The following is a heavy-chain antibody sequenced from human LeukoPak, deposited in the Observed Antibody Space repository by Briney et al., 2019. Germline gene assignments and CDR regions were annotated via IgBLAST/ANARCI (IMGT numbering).Heavy chain of an antibody. CDR2: LSGNGERT. V-gene: IGHV3-23*01. J-gene: IGHJ4*02. CDR3: AKRDYYDSSGYSHLFDN. D-gene: IGHD3-22*01. CDR1: GFSFSNYA. Sequence: PGGSLRLSCAASGFSFSNYAMSWVRQAPGKGLEWVSGLSGNGERTHYADSVKGRFTISRDNSKNTLYLQMNSLRAEDTALYFCAKRDYYDSSGYSHLFDNWGQGILVTVSS.